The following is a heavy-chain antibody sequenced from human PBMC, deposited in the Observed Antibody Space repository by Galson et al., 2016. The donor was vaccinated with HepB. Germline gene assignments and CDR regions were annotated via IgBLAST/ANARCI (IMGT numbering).Heavy chain of an antibody. J-gene: IGHJ4*02. Sequence: SLRLSCAASGFAFYCFDMSWVRQAPGKGLEWISYISASSTNIDYADSVKGRFTVSRDNAKNSVYLQMSSLRAEDTAVYYCASEPSLGSRWYKYLDYWGQGALVTVPS. CDR3: ASEPSLGSRWYKYLDY. V-gene: IGHV3-48*01. CDR2: ISASSTNI. CDR1: GFAFYCFD. D-gene: IGHD6-13*01.